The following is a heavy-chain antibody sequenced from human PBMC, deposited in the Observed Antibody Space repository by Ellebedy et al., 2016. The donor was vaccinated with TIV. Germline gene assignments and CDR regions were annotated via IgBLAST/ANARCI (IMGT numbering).Heavy chain of an antibody. Sequence: SETLSLXXAVSGGSISSSNWWSWVRQPPGKGLEWIGEIYHSGSTNYNPSLKSRVTISVDKSKNQFSLKLSSVTAADTAVYYCASKVGSYDAFDIWGQGTMVTVSS. CDR2: IYHSGST. J-gene: IGHJ3*02. D-gene: IGHD1-26*01. CDR1: GGSISSSNW. CDR3: ASKVGSYDAFDI. V-gene: IGHV4-4*02.